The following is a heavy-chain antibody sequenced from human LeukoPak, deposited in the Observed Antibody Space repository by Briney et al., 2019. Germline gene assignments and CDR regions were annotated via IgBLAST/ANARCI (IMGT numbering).Heavy chain of an antibody. D-gene: IGHD3-10*01. J-gene: IGHJ4*02. V-gene: IGHV5-10-1*01. CDR2: IVPSDSYT. Sequence: GESLQISCKGSGYSFTSYWISWVRQVPGKGLEWMGRIVPSDSYTNYSPSFQGHVTIPADKSISTAYLQWSSLKASNTAMYYCARQPMYYYGSGSSTHSDDYWGQGTLVTVSS. CDR1: GYSFTSYW. CDR3: ARQPMYYYGSGSSTHSDDY.